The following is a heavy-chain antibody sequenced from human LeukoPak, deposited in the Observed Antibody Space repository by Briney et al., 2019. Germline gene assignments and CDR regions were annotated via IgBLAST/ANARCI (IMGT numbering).Heavy chain of an antibody. J-gene: IGHJ1*01. CDR2: ISRRSRHL. CDR1: GFPFSDYS. Sequence: PGGSLRLSCAASGFPFSDYSMNWVRQAPGKGLEWVSSISRRSRHLYYAGSVKGRFTISRDNAKNSLYLQMNSLRAEDMAVYYCVRDLMGAGGTTAYFHHWGQGTLVTVSS. D-gene: IGHD1-1*01. V-gene: IGHV3-21*01. CDR3: VRDLMGAGGTTAYFHH.